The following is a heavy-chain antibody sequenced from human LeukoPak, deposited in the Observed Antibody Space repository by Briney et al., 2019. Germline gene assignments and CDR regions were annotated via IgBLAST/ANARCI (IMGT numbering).Heavy chain of an antibody. Sequence: GGSLRLSCAASGFAFDDYAMHWVRQAPGKGLEWVAVVSKDGSSHFYTDSVEGRFTISRDNSLNTLYLQMNSLRAEDTSLYYCARGGIARLRGGFGLWGQATMVTVSS. CDR3: ARGGIARLRGGFGL. J-gene: IGHJ3*01. CDR1: GFAFDDYA. CDR2: VSKDGSSH. D-gene: IGHD1-26*01. V-gene: IGHV3-30*04.